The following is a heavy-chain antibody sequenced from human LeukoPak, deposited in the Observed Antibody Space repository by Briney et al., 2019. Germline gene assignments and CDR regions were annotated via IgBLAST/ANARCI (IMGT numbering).Heavy chain of an antibody. D-gene: IGHD4/OR15-4a*01. Sequence: SETLSLTCTVSGSSISSYYWSWIRQPPGKGLEWIGYIYYSGSTNYNPSLKSRVTISVDTSKNQFSLKLSSVTAADTAVYYCARPTGAYYDDAFDIWGQGTMVTVSS. CDR3: ARPTGAYYDDAFDI. CDR1: GSSISSYY. J-gene: IGHJ3*02. CDR2: IYYSGST. V-gene: IGHV4-59*08.